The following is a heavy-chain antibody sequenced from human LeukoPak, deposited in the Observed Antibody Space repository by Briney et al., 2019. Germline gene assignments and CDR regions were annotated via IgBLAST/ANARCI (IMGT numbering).Heavy chain of an antibody. CDR3: ARHGSFGSSGYYYDY. D-gene: IGHD3-22*01. V-gene: IGHV5-10-1*01. J-gene: IGHJ4*02. Sequence: GESLRISCKGSGYSFTSYWISWVRQMPGKGLEWMGRIDPSDSYTNYSPSFQGHVTISADKSIRTAYLQWSSLKASDTAMYYCARHGSFGSSGYYYDYWGQGTLVTVSS. CDR2: IDPSDSYT. CDR1: GYSFTSYW.